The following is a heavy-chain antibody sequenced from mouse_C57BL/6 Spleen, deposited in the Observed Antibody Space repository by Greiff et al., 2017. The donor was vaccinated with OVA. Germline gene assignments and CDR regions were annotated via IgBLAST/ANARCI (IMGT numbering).Heavy chain of an antibody. D-gene: IGHD2-4*01. CDR1: GYTFTSYW. J-gene: IGHJ3*01. V-gene: IGHV1-50*01. CDR3: ARSPNDYDGGAWFAY. Sequence: VKLQQPGAELVKPGASVKLSCKASGYTFTSYWMQWVKQRPGQGLEWIGEIDPSDSYTNYNQKFKGKATLTVDTSSSTAYMQLSSLTSEDSAVYYCARSPNDYDGGAWFAYWGQGTLVTVSA. CDR2: IDPSDSYT.